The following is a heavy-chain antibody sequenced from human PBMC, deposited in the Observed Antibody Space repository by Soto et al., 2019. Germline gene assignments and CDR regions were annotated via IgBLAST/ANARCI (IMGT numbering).Heavy chain of an antibody. Sequence: EVQLVESGGGLIQPGGSLRLSCAASGFTVSSNYMSWVRQAPGKGLEWVSVIYSGGSTYYADSVKGRFTISRDNSKNTLYLRMNSLTAEDTAVYSCARVRVESGYPEYFQFWGRGTLVTVSS. CDR2: IYSGGST. CDR3: ARVRVESGYPEYFQF. D-gene: IGHD3-22*01. V-gene: IGHV3-53*01. CDR1: GFTVSSNY. J-gene: IGHJ1*01.